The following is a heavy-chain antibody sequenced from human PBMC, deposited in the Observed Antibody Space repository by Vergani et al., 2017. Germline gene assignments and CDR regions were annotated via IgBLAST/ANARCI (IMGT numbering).Heavy chain of an antibody. J-gene: IGHJ6*03. Sequence: QVQLVESGGGVVQPGGSLRLSCAASGFTFSSYGMHWVRQAPGKGLEWVAFIRYDGSNKYYADSVKGRFTISRDNSKKRLDLQMNSLRAEDTAVYYCAKDSAPYCSSTSCQPKDYYYMDVWGKGTTVTVSS. CDR1: GFTFSSYG. CDR2: IRYDGSNK. CDR3: AKDSAPYCSSTSCQPKDYYYMDV. D-gene: IGHD2-2*01. V-gene: IGHV3-30*02.